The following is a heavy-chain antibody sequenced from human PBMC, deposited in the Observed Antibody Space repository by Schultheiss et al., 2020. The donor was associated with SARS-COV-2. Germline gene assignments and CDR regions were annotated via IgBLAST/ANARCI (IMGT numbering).Heavy chain of an antibody. CDR1: GGSISSSNW. CDR3: ATGEATDFDY. CDR2: IYHSGST. V-gene: IGHV4-4*02. Sequence: SETLSLTCAVSGGSISSSNWWSWVRQPPGKGLEWIGEIYHSGSTNYNPSLKSRVTISVDTSKNQFSLKLSSVTAADTAVYYCATGEATDFDYWGQGTLVTVSS. J-gene: IGHJ4*02. D-gene: IGHD5-24*01.